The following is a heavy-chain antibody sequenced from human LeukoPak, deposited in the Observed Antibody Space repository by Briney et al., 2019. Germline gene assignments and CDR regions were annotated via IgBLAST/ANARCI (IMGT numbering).Heavy chain of an antibody. V-gene: IGHV1-2*02. J-gene: IGHJ4*02. Sequence: ASVKVSCKASGYTFTDYYMHWVRQAPGQGLEWMGWINPNSGGTNYAQKFQGRVTMTRDTSTSTVYMELSSLRSEDTAVYYCARGKPSSGYLPYDYWGQGTLVTVSS. CDR2: INPNSGGT. CDR3: ARGKPSSGYLPYDY. D-gene: IGHD3-22*01. CDR1: GYTFTDYY.